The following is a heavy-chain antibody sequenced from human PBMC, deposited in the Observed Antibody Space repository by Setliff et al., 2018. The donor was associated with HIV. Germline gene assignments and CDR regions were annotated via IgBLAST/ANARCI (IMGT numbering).Heavy chain of an antibody. CDR2: IIPIFGTA. D-gene: IGHD3-16*01. CDR3: ARCGAGEWHLYMDV. CDR1: GGAFSSYA. V-gene: IGHV1-69*05. Sequence: GASVKVSCKASGGAFSSYALSWVRQAPGQGLEWMGGIIPIFGTANYAQTFQDRVTITRDTSASTVYMELSSLRSEDTAVYYCARCGAGEWHLYMDVWGKGTAVTVSS. J-gene: IGHJ6*03.